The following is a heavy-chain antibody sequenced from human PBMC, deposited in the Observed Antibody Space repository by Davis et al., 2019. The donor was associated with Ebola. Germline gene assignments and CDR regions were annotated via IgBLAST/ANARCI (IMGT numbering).Heavy chain of an antibody. Sequence: SETLSLTCTVSGGSVSSGSYYWSWIRQPPGKGLEWIGYIYYSGSTNYNPSLKSRVTISVDTSKNQFSLKLSSVTAADTALYYCAKDRVGAIAFDIWGQGTMVTVSS. CDR2: IYYSGST. J-gene: IGHJ3*02. CDR1: GGSVSSGSYY. D-gene: IGHD1-26*01. CDR3: AKDRVGAIAFDI. V-gene: IGHV4-61*01.